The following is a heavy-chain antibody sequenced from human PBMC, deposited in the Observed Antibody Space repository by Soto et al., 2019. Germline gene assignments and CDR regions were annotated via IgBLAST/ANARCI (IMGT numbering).Heavy chain of an antibody. V-gene: IGHV4-38-2*01. CDR1: GYSISSGYY. J-gene: IGHJ4*02. CDR2: IYHSGST. D-gene: IGHD6-19*01. CDR3: GRHLEWLWGDS. Sequence: SETLSLTCVVSGYSISSGYYWDWIRQPPGKGLEWIGSIYHSGSTYYNPSLRSRVTILIVTSKNQFSLTLTSVTAADTAVYFCGRHLEWLWGDSWCQGTLVAVSS.